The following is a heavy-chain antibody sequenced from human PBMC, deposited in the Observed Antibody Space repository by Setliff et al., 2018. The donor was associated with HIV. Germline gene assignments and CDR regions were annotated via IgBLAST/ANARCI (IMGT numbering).Heavy chain of an antibody. CDR2: LYYSGTT. CDR3: ARGWELLPYWALNV. CDR1: GGSISSHY. V-gene: IGHV4-59*11. Sequence: SETLSLTCTVSGGSISSHYWSWIRQPPGKGLEWIGYLYYSGTTNYNPSFRRRASISLDTSKNQFSLKLNSVTAADSAIYYCARGWELLPYWALNVWGKGTTVTVSS. D-gene: IGHD2-15*01. J-gene: IGHJ6*04.